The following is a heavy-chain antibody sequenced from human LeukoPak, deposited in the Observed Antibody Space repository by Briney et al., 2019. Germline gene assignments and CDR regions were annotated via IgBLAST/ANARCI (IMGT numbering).Heavy chain of an antibody. CDR3: ARVGYSSSWYYRYDAFDI. J-gene: IGHJ3*02. V-gene: IGHV4-59*01. CDR1: GVSISSYY. D-gene: IGHD6-13*01. CDR2: IYYSGST. Sequence: SETLSLTRTVSGVSISSYYWSWIRQPPGKGLEWIGYIYYSGSTNYNPSLKSRVTISVDTSKNQFSLKLSSVTAADTAVYYCARVGYSSSWYYRYDAFDIWGQGTMVTVSS.